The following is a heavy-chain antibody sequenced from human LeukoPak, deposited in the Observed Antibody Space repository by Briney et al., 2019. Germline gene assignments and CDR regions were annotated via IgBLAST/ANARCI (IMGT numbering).Heavy chain of an antibody. Sequence: GGSLRLSCAASGFTFSSYSMNWVRQAPGKGLEWVSYITISSSSIYYADSVRGRFTISRDNAKNSLYLQMNSLRAEDTAVYYCARGLQQLVRGFNYYFMDVWGKGTTVTVSS. CDR1: GFTFSSYS. V-gene: IGHV3-48*01. D-gene: IGHD6-13*01. CDR3: ARGLQQLVRGFNYYFMDV. CDR2: ITISSSSI. J-gene: IGHJ6*03.